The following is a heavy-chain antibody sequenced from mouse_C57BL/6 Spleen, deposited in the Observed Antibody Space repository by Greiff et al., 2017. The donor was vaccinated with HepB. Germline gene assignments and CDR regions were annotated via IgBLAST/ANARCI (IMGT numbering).Heavy chain of an antibody. J-gene: IGHJ4*01. CDR2: IDPEDGDT. Sequence: VQLKQSGAELVRPGASVKLSCTASGFNIKDYYMHWVKQRPEQGLEWIGRIDPEDGDTEYAPKFQGKATMTADTSSNPAYLQLSSLTSEDTSVYYCTTRYYGSSLYAMDYWGQRTSVTVSS. CDR1: GFNIKDYY. V-gene: IGHV14-1*01. D-gene: IGHD1-1*01. CDR3: TTRYYGSSLYAMDY.